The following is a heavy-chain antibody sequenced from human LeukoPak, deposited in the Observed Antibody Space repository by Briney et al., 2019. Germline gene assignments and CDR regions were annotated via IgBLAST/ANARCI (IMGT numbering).Heavy chain of an antibody. CDR1: GLTFSSYE. CDR3: AGGPFPYYYDSSGYRKRAFEI. J-gene: IGHJ3*02. Sequence: PGGSLRLPCAASGLTFSSYEMNWVRQAPAKGLEWASYISSSGSTIYYADSVKGRFTISRDNAKNSLFLQMNSLRAEDTAAYYCAGGPFPYYYDSSGYRKRAFEIWGQGTMVTVSS. CDR2: ISSSGSTI. D-gene: IGHD3-22*01. V-gene: IGHV3-48*03.